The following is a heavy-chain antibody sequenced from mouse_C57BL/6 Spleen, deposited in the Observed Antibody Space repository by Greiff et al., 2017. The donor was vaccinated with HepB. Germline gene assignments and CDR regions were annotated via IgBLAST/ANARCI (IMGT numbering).Heavy chain of an antibody. CDR2: IRNKANGYTT. D-gene: IGHD2-10*01. Sequence: EVHLVESGGGLVQPGGSLSLSCAASGFTFTDYYMSWVRQPPGKALEWLGFIRNKANGYTTEYSASVKGRFTISRDNSQSILYLQMNALRAEDSATYYCARYAPSYGTYFDYWGQGTTLTVSP. V-gene: IGHV7-3*01. CDR1: GFTFTDYY. CDR3: ARYAPSYGTYFDY. J-gene: IGHJ2*01.